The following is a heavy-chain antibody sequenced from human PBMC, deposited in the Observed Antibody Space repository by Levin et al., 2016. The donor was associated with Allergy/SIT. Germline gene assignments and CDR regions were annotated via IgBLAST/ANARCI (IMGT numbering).Heavy chain of an antibody. V-gene: IGHV4-59*01. CDR2: IYYSGST. D-gene: IGHD2-2*01. Sequence: WIRQPPGKGLEWIGYIYYSGSTNYNPSLKSRVTISVDTSKNQFSLKLSSVTAADTAVYYCARDRSRCSSTSCYEHDYGDRGSRYYYYGMDVWGQGTTVTVSS. CDR3: ARDRSRCSSTSCYEHDYGDRGSRYYYYGMDV. J-gene: IGHJ6*02.